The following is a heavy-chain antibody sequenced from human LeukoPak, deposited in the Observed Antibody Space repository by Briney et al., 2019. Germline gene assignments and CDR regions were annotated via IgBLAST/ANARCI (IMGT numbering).Heavy chain of an antibody. CDR2: ISGSGGST. CDR3: AKTPSLYYYDSSGYFDY. Sequence: PGGSLRLSCAASGFTFGSYAMSWVRQAPGKGLEWVSAISGSGGSTYYADSVKGRFTISRDNSKNTLYLQMNSLRAEDTAVYYCAKTPSLYYYDSSGYFDYWGQGTLVTVSS. CDR1: GFTFGSYA. J-gene: IGHJ4*02. D-gene: IGHD3-22*01. V-gene: IGHV3-23*01.